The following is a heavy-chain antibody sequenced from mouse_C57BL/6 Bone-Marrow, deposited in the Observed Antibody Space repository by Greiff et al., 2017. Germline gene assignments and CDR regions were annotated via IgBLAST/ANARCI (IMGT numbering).Heavy chain of an antibody. CDR3: AGVWSSWFAY. V-gene: IGHV1-15*01. J-gene: IGHJ3*01. CDR1: GYTFTDYE. CDR2: IDPETGGT. Sequence: VQRVESGAELVRPGASVTLSCKASGYTFTDYEMHWVKQTPVHGLEWIGAIDPETGGTAYNQKFKGKATLTADKSSSTAYMELRSLTSEDSAVYFCAGVWSSWFAYWGQGTLVTVSA. D-gene: IGHD2-10*02.